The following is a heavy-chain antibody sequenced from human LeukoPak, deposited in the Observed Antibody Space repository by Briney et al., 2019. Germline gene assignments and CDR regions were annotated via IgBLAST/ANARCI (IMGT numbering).Heavy chain of an antibody. CDR1: GYTFTSYG. CDR3: ARGQIVVVPAAIEEGGANWFDP. Sequence: ASVKVSCKASGYTFTSYGISWVRQAPGQGLEWMGWISAYNGNTNYARKLQGRVTMTTDTSTSTAYMELRSLRSDDTAVYYCARGQIVVVPAAIEEGGANWFDPWGQGTLVTVSS. V-gene: IGHV1-18*01. J-gene: IGHJ5*02. D-gene: IGHD2-2*02. CDR2: ISAYNGNT.